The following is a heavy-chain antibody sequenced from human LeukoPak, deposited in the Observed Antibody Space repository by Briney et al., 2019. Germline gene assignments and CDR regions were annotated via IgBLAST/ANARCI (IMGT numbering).Heavy chain of an antibody. CDR2: INWSGGSI. J-gene: IGHJ4*02. D-gene: IGHD6-13*01. CDR1: GFTFDDYD. CDR3: AKGEDSSSWYSFDY. V-gene: IGHV3-20*04. Sequence: GGSLRLSCAASGFTFDDYDMSWVCQAPGKGLEWVSGINWSGGSIGYADSVKGRFTISRDKAKKSLYLQMNSLRAEDTALYYCAKGEDSSSWYSFDYWGQGTLVTVSS.